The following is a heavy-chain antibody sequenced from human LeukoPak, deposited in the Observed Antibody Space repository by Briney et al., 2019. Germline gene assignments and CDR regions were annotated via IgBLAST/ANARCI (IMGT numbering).Heavy chain of an antibody. D-gene: IGHD2-2*01. Sequence: ASVKVSCKASGYTFTGYYMHWVRQAPGQGLEWMGWINPNSGGTNYAQKFQGRVTMTRDSSKNTVYLETNSLRAEDTAVYYCATDRKYAPVDYWGQGTLVTVSS. CDR2: INPNSGGT. CDR3: ATDRKYAPVDY. CDR1: GYTFTGYY. V-gene: IGHV1-2*02. J-gene: IGHJ4*02.